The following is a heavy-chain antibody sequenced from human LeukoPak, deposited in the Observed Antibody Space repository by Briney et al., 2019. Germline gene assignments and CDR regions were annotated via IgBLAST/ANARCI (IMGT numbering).Heavy chain of an antibody. CDR1: GFTFRSHA. V-gene: IGHV3-23*01. CDR2: IYENGGTT. D-gene: IGHD2-21*01. CDR3: AKDFRIGYSAHFDY. J-gene: IGHJ4*02. Sequence: GGSLRLSCVGSGFTFRSHAMSWVRQAPEEGLEFVSGIYENGGTTYYADSVKGRFSISRDNSKNTLYLQMDSLRGEDTAVYYCAKDFRIGYSAHFDYWGQGALVTVSS.